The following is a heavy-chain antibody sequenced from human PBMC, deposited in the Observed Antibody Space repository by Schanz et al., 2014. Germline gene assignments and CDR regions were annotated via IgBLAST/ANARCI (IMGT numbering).Heavy chain of an antibody. CDR3: ARELRLEYYFDY. CDR1: GYTFTDYY. V-gene: IGHV1-2*02. Sequence: QGHLVQSGAEVKKPGASVKVSCQASGYTFTDYYIHWVRQAPGQGLEWMGWISANSGGTNYAQKFQGRVTMTRDTSISTAYMELSSLRSDDTAVYYCARELRLEYYFDYWGQGTQVTVSS. CDR2: ISANSGGT. D-gene: IGHD4-17*01. J-gene: IGHJ4*02.